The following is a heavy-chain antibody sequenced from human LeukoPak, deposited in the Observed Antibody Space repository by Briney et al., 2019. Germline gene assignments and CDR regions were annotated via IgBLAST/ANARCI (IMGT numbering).Heavy chain of an antibody. Sequence: RSSETLSLTCAVYGGSFSGYYWSWIRQPPGKGLEWIGEINHSGSTNYNPSLKSRVTISVDTSKNQFSLKLSSVTAADTAVYYCARLGWQWLVYAFDIWGQGTMVTVSS. CDR2: INHSGST. CDR3: ARLGWQWLVYAFDI. D-gene: IGHD6-19*01. V-gene: IGHV4-34*01. CDR1: GGSFSGYY. J-gene: IGHJ3*02.